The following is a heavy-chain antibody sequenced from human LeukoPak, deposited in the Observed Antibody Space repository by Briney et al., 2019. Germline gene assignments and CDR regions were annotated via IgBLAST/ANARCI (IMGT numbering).Heavy chain of an antibody. Sequence: PSETLSFTCSVSGGSISSSSYYWGWIRQPPGKGLEWIGSSHYSGSTYYNPSLRSRVTISVDTSNNQFSLKLSSVTAADTAVYYCARASDERSNRKYYYGMDVWGQGTTVTVSS. J-gene: IGHJ6*02. CDR2: SHYSGST. CDR1: GGSISSSSYY. D-gene: IGHD1-1*01. CDR3: ARASDERSNRKYYYGMDV. V-gene: IGHV4-39*01.